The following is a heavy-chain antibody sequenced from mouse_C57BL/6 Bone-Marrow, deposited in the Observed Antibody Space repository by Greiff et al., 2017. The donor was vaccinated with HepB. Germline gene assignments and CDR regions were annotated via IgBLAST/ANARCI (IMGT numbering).Heavy chain of an antibody. D-gene: IGHD2-1*01. CDR3: ARNYYGNYALLYWYFDV. CDR1: GFTFSDYG. J-gene: IGHJ1*03. V-gene: IGHV5-17*01. CDR2: ISSGSSTI. Sequence: DVKLQESGGGLVKPGGSLKLSCAASGFTFSDYGMHWVRQAPEKGLEWVAYISSGSSTIYYADTVKGRFTISRDNAKNTLFLQMTSLRSEDTAMYYCARNYYGNYALLYWYFDVWGTGTTVTVSS.